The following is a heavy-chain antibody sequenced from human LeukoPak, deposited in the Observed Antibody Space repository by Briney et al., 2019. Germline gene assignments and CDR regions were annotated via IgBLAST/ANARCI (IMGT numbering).Heavy chain of an antibody. Sequence: SETLSLTCTVSGGSISSYYWSWIRQPPGKGLEWIGYIYYSGSTNYNPSLKSRVTISVDTSKNQFSLKLSSVTAADTAVYYCARDLYSRSHNWFDPWGQGTLVTVSS. CDR2: IYYSGST. V-gene: IGHV4-59*12. D-gene: IGHD6-13*01. CDR1: GGSISSYY. CDR3: ARDLYSRSHNWFDP. J-gene: IGHJ5*02.